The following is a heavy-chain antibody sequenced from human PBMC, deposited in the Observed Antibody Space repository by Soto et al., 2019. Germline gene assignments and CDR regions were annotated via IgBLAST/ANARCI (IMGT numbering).Heavy chain of an antibody. Sequence: ASVKVSCKTSGYTFSNYGITWVRQAPGQPLEWLGWISLYSDGTNYAQKFQGRVSMTTDTSTTTAYMELRSLRSDDTAVYYCARVVPGAEAWFDPWGHGTLVTVSS. CDR1: GYTFSNYG. D-gene: IGHD2-2*01. V-gene: IGHV1-18*01. CDR2: ISLYSDGT. J-gene: IGHJ5*02. CDR3: ARVVPGAEAWFDP.